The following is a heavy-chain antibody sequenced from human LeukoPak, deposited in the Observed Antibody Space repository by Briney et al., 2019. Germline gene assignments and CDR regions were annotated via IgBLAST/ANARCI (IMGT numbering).Heavy chain of an antibody. CDR3: AKARLDYGGSGGFDY. J-gene: IGHJ4*02. V-gene: IGHV3-23*01. CDR1: GFTFSSYA. Sequence: GGSLRLSCAASGFTFSSYAMSWVRQAPGKGLEWVSAISGSGGSTYYADSVKGRFTISRDNSKNTLYLQMNSLRAEDTAVYYCAKARLDYGGSGGFDYWGQGTLVTVSS. CDR2: ISGSGGST. D-gene: IGHD3-16*01.